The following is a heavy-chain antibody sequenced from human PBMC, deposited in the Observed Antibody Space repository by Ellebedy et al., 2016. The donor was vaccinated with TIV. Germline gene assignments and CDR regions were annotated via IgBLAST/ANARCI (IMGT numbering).Heavy chain of an antibody. CDR2: VYSGGTT. Sequence: GESLKISCAASGFTVNTNYMTWVRPPPGKGLEWVSLVYSGGTTYYADSVQGRFTISRDSSKNTLYLEMNSLRDEDTAVYYCARDQGYSSSWLTDWGQGTLVTVSS. V-gene: IGHV3-66*01. CDR3: ARDQGYSSSWLTD. J-gene: IGHJ4*02. D-gene: IGHD6-13*01. CDR1: GFTVNTNY.